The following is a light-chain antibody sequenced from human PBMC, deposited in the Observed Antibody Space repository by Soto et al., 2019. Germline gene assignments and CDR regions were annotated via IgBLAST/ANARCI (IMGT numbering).Light chain of an antibody. CDR2: EVS. V-gene: IGLV2-23*02. CDR3: CSYAGSSTFGPYV. CDR1: SSDVGSYNL. J-gene: IGLJ1*01. Sequence: QSVLTQPASVSGSPGQSIAISCPGNSSDVGSYNLVSWYQQHPGKAPKLMIYEVSKRPSGVSNRFSGSKSGNTASLTISGLQAEDEADYYCCSYAGSSTFGPYVFGTGTRSP.